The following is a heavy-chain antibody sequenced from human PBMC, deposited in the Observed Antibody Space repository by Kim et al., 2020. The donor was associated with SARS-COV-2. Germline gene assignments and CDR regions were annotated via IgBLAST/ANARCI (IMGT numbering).Heavy chain of an antibody. CDR3: AKENWNYGSPLFDY. D-gene: IGHD1-7*01. CDR2: ISWNSGSI. J-gene: IGHJ4*02. CDR1: GFTFDDYA. V-gene: IGHV3-9*01. Sequence: GGSLRLSCAASGFTFDDYAMHWVRQAPGKGLEWVSGISWNSGSIGYADSVKGRFTISRDNAKNSLYLQMNSLRAEDTALYYCAKENWNYGSPLFDYWGQGTLVTVSS.